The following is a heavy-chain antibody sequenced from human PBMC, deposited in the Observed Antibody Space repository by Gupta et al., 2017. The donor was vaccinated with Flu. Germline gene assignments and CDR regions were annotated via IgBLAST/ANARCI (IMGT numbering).Heavy chain of an antibody. CDR1: GLPFSSFG. CDR3: AKEEESHIVVVAHDAFDI. J-gene: IGHJ3*02. D-gene: IGHD2-21*01. CDR2: ISYDGSNK. V-gene: IGHV3-30*18. Sequence: QVQLVESGGGVVQPGRSLRLSCAASGLPFSSFGMHWVRQAPGKGLEWVAVISYDGSNKYYADSVKGRFTISRDNSKNTLYLQMNSLRAEDTAVYYCAKEEESHIVVVAHDAFDIWGQGTMVTVSS.